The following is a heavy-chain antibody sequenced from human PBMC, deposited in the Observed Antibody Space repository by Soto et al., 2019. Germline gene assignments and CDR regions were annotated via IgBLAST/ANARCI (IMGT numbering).Heavy chain of an antibody. CDR3: AKASKGYTGYDLDF. CDR1: GFSFGGYA. V-gene: IGHV3-23*01. D-gene: IGHD5-12*01. J-gene: IGHJ4*02. CDR2: ISGSGATK. Sequence: EVDLLQSGGALAQPGGSLRISCEVSGFSFGGYAMTWVRQAPGKGLEWVSTISGSGATKYYADSVRGRFTISRDNSKDTLYLQMSSLRAEDTAIYFCAKASKGYTGYDLDFWGQGTPVTVSP.